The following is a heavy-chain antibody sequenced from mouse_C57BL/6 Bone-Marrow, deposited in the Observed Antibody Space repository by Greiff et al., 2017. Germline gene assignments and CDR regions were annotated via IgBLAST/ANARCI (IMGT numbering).Heavy chain of an antibody. CDR3: ARSGYYGSSISYWYFDV. CDR2: IDPSDSYT. Sequence: QVHVKQPGAELVRPGTSVKLSCKASGYTFTSYWMHWVKQRPGQGLEWIGVIDPSDSYTNYNQKFKGKATLTVDTSSSTAYMQLSSLTSEDSAVYYCARSGYYGSSISYWYFDVWGTGTTVTVSS. J-gene: IGHJ1*03. D-gene: IGHD1-1*01. CDR1: GYTFTSYW. V-gene: IGHV1-59*01.